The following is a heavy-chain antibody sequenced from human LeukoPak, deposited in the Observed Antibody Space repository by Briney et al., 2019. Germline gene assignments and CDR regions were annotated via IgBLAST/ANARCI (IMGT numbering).Heavy chain of an antibody. CDR1: GGTFSSYA. Sequence: ASVTVSCKASGGTFSSYAISWVRQAPGQGLEWMGRIIPIFGTANYAQKFQGRVTITTDESTSTAYMELSSLRSEDTAVYYCASSPVVYSSGWYGGSQSNWFDPWGQGTLVTVSS. V-gene: IGHV1-69*05. CDR3: ASSPVVYSSGWYGGSQSNWFDP. D-gene: IGHD6-19*01. J-gene: IGHJ5*02. CDR2: IIPIFGTA.